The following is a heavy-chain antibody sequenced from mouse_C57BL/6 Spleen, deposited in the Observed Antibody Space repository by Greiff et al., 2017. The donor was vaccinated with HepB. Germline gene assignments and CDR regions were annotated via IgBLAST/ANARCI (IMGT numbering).Heavy chain of an antibody. J-gene: IGHJ3*01. CDR1: GYTFTDYY. CDR2: INPNNGGT. CDR3: ARREDYDPFAY. V-gene: IGHV1-26*01. D-gene: IGHD2-4*01. Sequence: EVQLQQSGPELVKPGASVKISCQASGYTFTDYYMNWVKQSHGKSLEWIGDINPNNGGTSYNQKFKGKATLTVDKSSSTAYMELRSLTSEDSAVYYCARREDYDPFAYWGQGTLVTVSA.